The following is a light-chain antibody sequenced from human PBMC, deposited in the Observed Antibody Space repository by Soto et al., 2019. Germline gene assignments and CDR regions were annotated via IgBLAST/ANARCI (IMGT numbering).Light chain of an antibody. CDR3: HQYNKWPPIT. Sequence: EIELTQSPGALSASPGERATLSCRASQSVKTNLAWYQQKPGQAPRLLIYGASSRATDIPSRFSGSGSGTEFTLTISSLQSEDFAVYFCHQYNKWPPITFCQGTRLEIK. V-gene: IGKV3-15*01. CDR2: GAS. CDR1: QSVKTN. J-gene: IGKJ5*01.